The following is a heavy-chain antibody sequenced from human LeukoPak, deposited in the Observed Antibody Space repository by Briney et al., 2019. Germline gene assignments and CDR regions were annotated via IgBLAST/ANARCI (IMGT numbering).Heavy chain of an antibody. Sequence: SETLSLTCTVSGGSISSSSYYWGWIRQPPGKGLEWIGSIYYSGSTYYNPSLKSRVTISVDTSKNQFSLKLSSVTAADTAVYYCARGRAAKNIVVVPAAIWSPDHNWFDPWGQGTLVTVSS. CDR1: GGSISSSSYY. D-gene: IGHD2-2*01. V-gene: IGHV4-39*07. CDR2: IYYSGST. J-gene: IGHJ5*02. CDR3: ARGRAAKNIVVVPAAIWSPDHNWFDP.